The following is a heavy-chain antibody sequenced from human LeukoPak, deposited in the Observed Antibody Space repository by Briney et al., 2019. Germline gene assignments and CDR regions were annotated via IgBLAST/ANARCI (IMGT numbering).Heavy chain of an antibody. Sequence: GGSLRLSCAASGFTFSSYARSWVRQAPGKGLEWVSAISGSGGSTYYADSVKGRFTISRDNSKNTLYLQMNSLRAEDTAVYYCAKDRPAYDSSGYYPFWGQGTLVTVSS. V-gene: IGHV3-23*01. CDR1: GFTFSSYA. CDR2: ISGSGGST. J-gene: IGHJ4*02. D-gene: IGHD3-22*01. CDR3: AKDRPAYDSSGYYPF.